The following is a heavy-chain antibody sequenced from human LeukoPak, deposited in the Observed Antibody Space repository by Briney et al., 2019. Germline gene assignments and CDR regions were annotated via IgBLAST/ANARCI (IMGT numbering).Heavy chain of an antibody. CDR2: IPNDGGT. CDR1: GFTFRNYA. V-gene: IGHV3-23*01. CDR3: ATRPEQVRGQAAFDY. J-gene: IGHJ4*02. D-gene: IGHD6-25*01. Sequence: PGGSLRLSCAASGFTFRNYAMTWLRQAPGKGLEWVSLIPNDGGTYYADSVEGRFTISRDNSKNTVYLQMNSLRVEDTAVYYCATRPEQVRGQAAFDYWGQGSLVTVSS.